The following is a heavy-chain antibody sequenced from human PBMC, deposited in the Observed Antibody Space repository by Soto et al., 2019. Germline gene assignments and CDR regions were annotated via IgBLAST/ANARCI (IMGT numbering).Heavy chain of an antibody. D-gene: IGHD3-22*01. CDR1: GFTFRNYG. CDR3: ARDQLYYNDISGRPLNAFDV. Sequence: EVDLVESGGGLVQSGGSLRLSCAASGFTFRNYGMNWVRQAPGKGLEWVSYIGIGSSTTYYADSVKGRFTISRDNAKNSLYLQMNSLRAEDTAVYYSARDQLYYNDISGRPLNAFDVWGQGTMVTVSS. CDR2: IGIGSSTT. J-gene: IGHJ3*01. V-gene: IGHV3-48*01.